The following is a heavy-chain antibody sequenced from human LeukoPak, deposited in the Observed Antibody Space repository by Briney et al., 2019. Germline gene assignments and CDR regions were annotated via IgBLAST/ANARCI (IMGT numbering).Heavy chain of an antibody. J-gene: IGHJ4*02. CDR3: AKAKYYDILTGSLPTDY. V-gene: IGHV3-30*02. D-gene: IGHD3-9*01. Sequence: PGESLRLSCAASGFTFSSYGMHWVRQAPGKGLEWVAFIRYDGSNKYYADSVKGRFTISRDNSKNTLYLQMNSLRAEDTAVYYCAKAKYYDILTGSLPTDYWGQGTLVTVSS. CDR2: IRYDGSNK. CDR1: GFTFSSYG.